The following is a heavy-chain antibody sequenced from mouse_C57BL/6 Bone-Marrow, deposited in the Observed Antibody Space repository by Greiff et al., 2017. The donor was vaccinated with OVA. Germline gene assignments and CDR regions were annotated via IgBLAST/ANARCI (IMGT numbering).Heavy chain of an antibody. CDR1: GFTFSSYG. CDR2: ISSGGSYT. J-gene: IGHJ3*01. V-gene: IGHV5-6*01. Sequence: EVKLVESGGDLVKPGGSLKLSCAASGFTFSSYGMSWVRQTPDKRLEWVATISSGGSYTYYPDSVKGRFTISRDNAKNTLYLQMSSLKSEDTAMYYCARQSITTVVAKGDFFAYWGQGTLVTVSA. CDR3: ARQSITTVVAKGDFFAY. D-gene: IGHD1-1*01.